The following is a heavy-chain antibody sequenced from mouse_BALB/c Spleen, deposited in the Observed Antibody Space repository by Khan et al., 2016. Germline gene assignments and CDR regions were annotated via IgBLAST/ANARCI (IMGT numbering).Heavy chain of an antibody. V-gene: IGHV2-6-7*01. CDR1: GFSLTGYG. CDR3: ARVTTVVAFDY. Sequence: VQLQQSGPGLVAPSQSLSITCTVSGFSLTGYGVNWVRQPPGKGLEWLGMIWGDGSTDYNSALKSRLSISKDNSKSQVFLKMNSLQADDTARYYCARVTTVVAFDYWGQGTTLTVSS. CDR2: IWGDGST. D-gene: IGHD1-1*01. J-gene: IGHJ2*01.